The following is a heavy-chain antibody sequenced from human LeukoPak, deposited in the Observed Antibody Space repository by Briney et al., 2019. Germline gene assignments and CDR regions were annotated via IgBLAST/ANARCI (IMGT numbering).Heavy chain of an antibody. Sequence: GGSLRLSCAASGFTFSIYAMTWVRQAPGKGLEWVSAISGSAGSTYYADSVKGRFTISRDNSKNTLYLQMNSLRAEDTAVYYCAKVAVAGYYFDYWGQGILAAVSS. CDR1: GFTFSIYA. V-gene: IGHV3-23*01. J-gene: IGHJ4*02. CDR2: ISGSAGST. D-gene: IGHD6-19*01. CDR3: AKVAVAGYYFDY.